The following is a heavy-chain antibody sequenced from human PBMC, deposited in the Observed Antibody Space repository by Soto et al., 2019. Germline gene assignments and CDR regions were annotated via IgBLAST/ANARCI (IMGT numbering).Heavy chain of an antibody. J-gene: IGHJ5*02. CDR3: ARALGIAAADPHRRWFDP. CDR2: IYHSGST. CDR1: GGSISSGGYS. Sequence: SETLSLTCAVSGGSISSGGYSWSWIRQPPGKGLEWIGYIYHSGSTYYNPSLKSRVTISVDRSKNQFSLKLSSVTAADTAVYYCARALGIAAADPHRRWFDPWGQGTLVTVSS. V-gene: IGHV4-30-2*01. D-gene: IGHD6-13*01.